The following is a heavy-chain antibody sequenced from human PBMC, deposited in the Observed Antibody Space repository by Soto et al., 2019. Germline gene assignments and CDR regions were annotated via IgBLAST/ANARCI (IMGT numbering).Heavy chain of an antibody. CDR1: GGSISSGGYS. CDR3: AREGYDSSGYYYVGAFDI. V-gene: IGHV4-30-2*01. J-gene: IGHJ3*02. Sequence: QLQLQESGSGLVKHSQTLSLTCAVSGGSISSGGYSWSWIRQPPGKGLEWIGYIYHSGSTYYNPSLKSRVTISVDRSKNQFSLKLSSVTAADTAVYYCAREGYDSSGYYYVGAFDIWGQGTMVTVSS. D-gene: IGHD3-22*01. CDR2: IYHSGST.